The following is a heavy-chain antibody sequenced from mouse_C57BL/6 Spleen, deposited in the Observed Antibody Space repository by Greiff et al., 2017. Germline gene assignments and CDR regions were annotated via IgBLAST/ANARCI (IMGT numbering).Heavy chain of an antibody. CDR2: IYPRSGNT. D-gene: IGHD3-2*02. V-gene: IGHV1-81*01. J-gene: IGHJ3*01. Sequence: QVQLQQSGAELARPGASVKLSCKASGYTFTSYGISWVKQRTGQGLEWIGEIYPRSGNTYYNEKFKGKATLTADKSSSTAYMELRSLTSEDSAVYVCARRDSSGYGAYWGQGTLVTVSA. CDR1: GYTFTSYG. CDR3: ARRDSSGYGAY.